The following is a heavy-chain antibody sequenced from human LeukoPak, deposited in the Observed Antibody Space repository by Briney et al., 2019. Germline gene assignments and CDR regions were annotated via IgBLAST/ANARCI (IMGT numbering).Heavy chain of an antibody. CDR1: GFTFSTTG. Sequence: GGSLRLSCAASGFTFSTTGMSWVRQAPGKGLEWVSGISGNSDKTYYTDSVKGRFSVFRDNSRNTLYLQMNNVRVEDTAPYYCAKTASSSGEWGQGTLVTVSS. V-gene: IGHV3-23*01. D-gene: IGHD6-6*01. CDR3: AKTASSSGE. CDR2: ISGNSDKT. J-gene: IGHJ4*02.